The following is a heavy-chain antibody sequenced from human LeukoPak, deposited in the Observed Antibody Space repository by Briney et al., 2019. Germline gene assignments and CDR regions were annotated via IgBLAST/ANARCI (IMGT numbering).Heavy chain of an antibody. Sequence: GGSLRLSCAASGFTFSSYAMHWVRQAPGKGLEWVAVISYDGSNKYYADSVKGRFTISRDNSKNTLYLQMNSLRAEDTAVYYCARGRYDSSGYYDNWFDPWGQGTLVTVSS. CDR3: ARGRYDSSGYYDNWFDP. D-gene: IGHD3-22*01. V-gene: IGHV3-30*04. J-gene: IGHJ5*02. CDR1: GFTFSSYA. CDR2: ISYDGSNK.